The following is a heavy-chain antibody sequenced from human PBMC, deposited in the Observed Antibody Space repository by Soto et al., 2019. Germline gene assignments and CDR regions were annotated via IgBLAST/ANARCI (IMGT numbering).Heavy chain of an antibody. J-gene: IGHJ4*02. Sequence: SETLSLTCTVSGGSISSYYWSWIVQPPGKGLEWIGHIYYSGSTNYNPSLKSRVTISVDTSKNQFSLKLSSVTTADTAVYYCARYCSGGSCFSDTFDYWGQGTLVTVSS. D-gene: IGHD2-15*01. CDR1: GGSISSYY. CDR2: IYYSGST. V-gene: IGHV4-59*01. CDR3: ARYCSGGSCFSDTFDY.